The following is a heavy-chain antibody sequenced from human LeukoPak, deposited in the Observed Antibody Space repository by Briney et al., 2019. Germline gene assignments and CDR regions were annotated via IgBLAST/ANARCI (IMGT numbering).Heavy chain of an antibody. CDR1: GYTFTSYD. CDR2: MGARHGYT. J-gene: IGHJ4*02. V-gene: IGHV1-8*01. Sequence: ASVKVSCKASGYTFTSYDINWVRQAPGQGLEWMGWMGARHGYTGSAQRFQGRITMTRDTSISIAYMELSSLTSDDTAVYYCARGWISGDVSEYYFEIWGQGTLVTVSS. CDR3: ARGWISGDVSEYYFEI. D-gene: IGHD5/OR15-5a*01.